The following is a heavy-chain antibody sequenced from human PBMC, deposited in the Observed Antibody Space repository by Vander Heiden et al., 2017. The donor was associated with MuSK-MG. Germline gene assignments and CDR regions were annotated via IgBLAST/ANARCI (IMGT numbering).Heavy chain of an antibody. Sequence: VQLQESGPGLVTPSVTLSLTCTVSGCPIRSYYWSWSRQPPGKGLEWSGYIYYSGSTNYNPSLKSRVTISVDTSKNQFSLKLSSVTAADTAVYYCARERGAYCSGGSCYYDRWGQGTLVTVSS. J-gene: IGHJ5*02. CDR2: IYYSGST. D-gene: IGHD2-15*01. CDR1: GCPIRSYY. V-gene: IGHV4-59*01. CDR3: ARERGAYCSGGSCYYDR.